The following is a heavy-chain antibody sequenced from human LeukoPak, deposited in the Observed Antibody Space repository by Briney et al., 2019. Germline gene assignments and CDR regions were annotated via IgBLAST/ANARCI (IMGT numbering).Heavy chain of an antibody. D-gene: IGHD1-26*01. Sequence: PSEPLSLTCTVSGGSISSSSYYWGWIRQPPGKGLEWIGSIYYSGSTYYNPSLKSRVTMSVDTSKNQFSLKLSSVTAADTAVYYCARYSWELAFDYWGQGTLVTVSS. CDR3: ARYSWELAFDY. V-gene: IGHV4-39*01. CDR1: GGSISSSSYY. J-gene: IGHJ4*02. CDR2: IYYSGST.